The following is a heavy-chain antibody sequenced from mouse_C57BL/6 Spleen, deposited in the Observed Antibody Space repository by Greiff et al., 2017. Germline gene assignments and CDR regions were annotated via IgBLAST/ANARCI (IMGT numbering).Heavy chain of an antibody. Sequence: QVQLQQSGAELVKPGASVKLSCKASGYTFTSYWMHWVKQRPGQGLEWIGMIHPNSGSTNYNEKFKSKATLTVDKSSSTAYMQLSSLTSEDSAVYYCSRFITTVVATVDFDYWGQGTTLTVSS. CDR3: SRFITTVVATVDFDY. D-gene: IGHD1-1*01. CDR1: GYTFTSYW. V-gene: IGHV1-64*01. CDR2: IHPNSGST. J-gene: IGHJ2*01.